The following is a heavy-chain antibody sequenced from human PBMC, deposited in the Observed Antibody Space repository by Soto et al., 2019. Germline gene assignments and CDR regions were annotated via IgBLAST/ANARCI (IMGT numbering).Heavy chain of an antibody. CDR2: ISGNGGST. V-gene: IGHV3-23*01. Sequence: EVQLLESGGGLVQPGGSLRLSCAASGFTFSSYAMSWVRQAPGKGLEWVAAISGNGGSTYYADSVKGRFTISRDNSKNTLYLQRNSLRAEDTAVYYCAKGSGHIGGYWGQGTLVTVSS. CDR3: AKGSGHIGGY. D-gene: IGHD6-25*01. J-gene: IGHJ4*02. CDR1: GFTFSSYA.